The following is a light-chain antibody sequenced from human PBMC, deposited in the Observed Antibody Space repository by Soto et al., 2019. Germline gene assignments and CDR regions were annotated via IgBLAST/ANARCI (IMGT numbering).Light chain of an antibody. V-gene: IGKV1-8*01. CDR3: QQYYDYPRT. J-gene: IGKJ1*01. CDR1: QAINKY. CDR2: AAS. Sequence: AIRMTQSPSSLSASTGDRVTSTCRASQAINKYLVWFQQKPGKAPKVLIYAASTLQTGVPSRFSGSGSGTDFILTINWLQSEDFATYYCQQYYDYPRTFGQGTKVDIK.